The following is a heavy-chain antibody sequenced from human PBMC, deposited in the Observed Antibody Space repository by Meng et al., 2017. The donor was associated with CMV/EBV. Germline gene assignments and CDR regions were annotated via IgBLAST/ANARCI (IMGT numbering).Heavy chain of an antibody. CDR2: IYYSGST. V-gene: IGHV4-30-4*08. J-gene: IGHJ4*02. Sequence: QVQLPESGPGLLKPLQTLSLTCTVSGGSISSGDYYWSWIRQPPGKGLEWIGYIYYSGSTYYNPSLKSRVTISVDTSKNQFSLKLSSVTAADTAVYYCARVGRTSCYDYWGQGTLVTVSS. CDR1: GGSISSGDYY. CDR3: ARVGRTSCYDY. D-gene: IGHD2-2*01.